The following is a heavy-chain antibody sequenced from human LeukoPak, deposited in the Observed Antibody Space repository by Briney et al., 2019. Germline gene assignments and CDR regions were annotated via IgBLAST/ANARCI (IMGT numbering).Heavy chain of an antibody. V-gene: IGHV1-2*02. CDR1: VYTFIGYY. CDR2: IKPKSGDT. CDR3: AGGIVDNNGWYHCDL. J-gene: IGHJ5*02. D-gene: IGHD3-22*01. Sequence: ASVKVSCKSSVYTFIGYYIHWVRQAPGQGLEWMGWIKPKSGDTNYAQRFQGRVTMTRDTSISTAYMELSGLTIDDTADYYCAGGIVDNNGWYHCDLWGQGTLVTVSS.